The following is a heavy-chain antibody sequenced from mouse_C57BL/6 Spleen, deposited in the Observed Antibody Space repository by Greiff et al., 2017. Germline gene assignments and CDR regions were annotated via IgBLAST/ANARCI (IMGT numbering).Heavy chain of an antibody. CDR3: TRSGPGYAMDY. V-gene: IGHV1-5*01. CDR2: IYPGNSDT. J-gene: IGHJ4*01. Sequence: VQLQQSGTVLARPGASVKMSCKTSGYTFTSYWMHWVKQRPGQGLEWIGAIYPGNSDTSYNQKFKGKAKLTAVTSASTAYMELSSLTNEDSAVYYGTRSGPGYAMDYWGQGTSVTVSS. CDR1: GYTFTSYW.